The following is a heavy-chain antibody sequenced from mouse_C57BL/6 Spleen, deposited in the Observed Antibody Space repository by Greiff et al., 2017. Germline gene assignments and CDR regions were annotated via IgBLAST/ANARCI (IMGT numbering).Heavy chain of an antibody. Sequence: EVQLQQSGPELVKPGASVKISCKASGYTFTDYYMNWVKQSHGKSLEWIGDINPNNGGTSYNQKFKGKATLTVDKSSSTAYMELRSLTSEDSAVYYGARRGGYDEVYYFDYGGQGTTLTVSS. CDR2: INPNNGGT. D-gene: IGHD2-2*01. J-gene: IGHJ2*01. V-gene: IGHV1-26*01. CDR1: GYTFTDYY. CDR3: ARRGGYDEVYYFDY.